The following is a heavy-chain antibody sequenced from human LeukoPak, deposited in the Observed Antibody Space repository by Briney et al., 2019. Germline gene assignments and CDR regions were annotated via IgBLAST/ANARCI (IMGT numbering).Heavy chain of an antibody. J-gene: IGHJ4*02. Sequence: ASVKVSCKASGYTFTSYGISWVRQAPGQGLEWMGWISAYNGNTNYAQKLQGRATMTTDTSTSTAYMELRSLRSDDTAVYYCARDRGVLRYFDWLSPPNPIDYWGQGTLVTVSS. CDR1: GYTFTSYG. CDR3: ARDRGVLRYFDWLSPPNPIDY. D-gene: IGHD3-9*01. V-gene: IGHV1-18*01. CDR2: ISAYNGNT.